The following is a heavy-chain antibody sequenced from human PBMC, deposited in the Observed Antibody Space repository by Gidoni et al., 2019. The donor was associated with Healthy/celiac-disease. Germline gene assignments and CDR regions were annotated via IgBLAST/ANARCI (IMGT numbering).Heavy chain of an antibody. Sequence: QVQLVQSGAEVKKHGASVKVYCKASGYPFTSPVMPLVRQAPGQGLEWKGIINPSGGSTSYAQKFQGRVTMTRDTSTSTVYMELSSLRSEDTAVYYCARDSIVASSGYYYDDAFDIWGQGTMVTVSS. V-gene: IGHV1-46*03. D-gene: IGHD3-22*01. J-gene: IGHJ3*02. CDR2: INPSGGST. CDR1: GYPFTSPV. CDR3: ARDSIVASSGYYYDDAFDI.